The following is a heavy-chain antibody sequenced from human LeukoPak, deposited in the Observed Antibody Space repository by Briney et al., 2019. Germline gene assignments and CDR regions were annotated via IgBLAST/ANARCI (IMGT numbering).Heavy chain of an antibody. CDR3: ARDQRARGFDP. CDR1: GGTFSSYA. J-gene: IGHJ5*02. V-gene: IGHV1-69*01. Sequence: ASVKVSCKASGGTFSSYAISWVRQAPGQGLEWMGGIIPIFGTANYAQKSQGRVTITADESTSTAYMELSSLRSEDTAVYYCARDQRARGFDPWGQGTLVTVSS. CDR2: IIPIFGTA.